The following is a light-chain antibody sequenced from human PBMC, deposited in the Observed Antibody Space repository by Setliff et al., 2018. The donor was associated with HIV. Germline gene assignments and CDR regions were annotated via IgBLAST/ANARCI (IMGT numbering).Light chain of an antibody. J-gene: IGLJ1*01. Sequence: APGQRVTISCTGSSTNIGASYGVHWYQQFPGTAPKLLIYDNTNRPSGVPDRFSGSKSGTSASLAITGLQAEDEADYYCQSYDIRLSSYVFGAGTKVTVL. V-gene: IGLV1-40*01. CDR2: DNT. CDR3: QSYDIRLSSYV. CDR1: STNIGASYG.